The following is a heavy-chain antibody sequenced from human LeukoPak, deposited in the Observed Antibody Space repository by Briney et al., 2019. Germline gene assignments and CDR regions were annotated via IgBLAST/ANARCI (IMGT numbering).Heavy chain of an antibody. CDR3: ARDPSGLYGDPA. CDR2: MYHSGST. Sequence: PSETLSLTCTVSGYSIRSGYYWGWIRQPPGKGLEWIGSMYHSGSTFYNPSLRSRVTISVDTSKNQISLNLRSVTAADTAVYYCARDPSGLYGDPAWGQGTLVTVSS. CDR1: GYSIRSGYY. V-gene: IGHV4-38-2*02. D-gene: IGHD4-17*01. J-gene: IGHJ5*02.